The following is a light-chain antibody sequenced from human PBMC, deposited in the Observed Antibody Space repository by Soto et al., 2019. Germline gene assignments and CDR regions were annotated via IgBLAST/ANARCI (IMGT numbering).Light chain of an antibody. CDR3: QQYDTSPPLT. CDR2: GAS. Sequence: IVLTQSPGTLSLSPGDRATLSCRASQSVSSNYLGWYQQKPGQAPRLLLYGASSRAIGIPDRFSGSGSGTDFTLTISRLEPEDVAVYYCQQYDTSPPLTFSGGTKVEIK. J-gene: IGKJ4*01. CDR1: QSVSSNY. V-gene: IGKV3-20*01.